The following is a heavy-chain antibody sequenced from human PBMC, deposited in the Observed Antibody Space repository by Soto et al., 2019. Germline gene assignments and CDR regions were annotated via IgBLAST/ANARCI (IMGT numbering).Heavy chain of an antibody. D-gene: IGHD6-19*01. CDR3: ARQPVAGTAFFDY. J-gene: IGHJ4*02. Sequence: QVQLVQSGAEVKKPGASVKVSCKASGYTFTSYGISWVRQAPGQGLEWMGWISAYNGTNYAQKLQGRVTMTTDTSTITAYMELRSLRSDDTAVYYCARQPVAGTAFFDYWGQGTLVTVSS. CDR2: ISAYNGT. CDR1: GYTFTSYG. V-gene: IGHV1-18*01.